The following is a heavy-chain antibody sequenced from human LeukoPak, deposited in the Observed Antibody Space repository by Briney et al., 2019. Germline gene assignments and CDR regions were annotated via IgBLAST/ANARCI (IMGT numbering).Heavy chain of an antibody. Sequence: SETLSLTCTVSGGSISSYYWSWIRQPPGKGLEWIGYIYTSGSTNYNPSLKSRVTISVDTSKNQFSLKLSSVTAADTAVYYCERQICSSTSCPWNCFDPWGQGTLVNVSS. J-gene: IGHJ5*02. CDR2: IYTSGST. CDR3: ERQICSSTSCPWNCFDP. CDR1: GGSISSYY. D-gene: IGHD2-2*01. V-gene: IGHV4-4*09.